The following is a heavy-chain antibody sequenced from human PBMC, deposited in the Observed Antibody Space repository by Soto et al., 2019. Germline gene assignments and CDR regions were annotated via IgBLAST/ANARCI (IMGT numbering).Heavy chain of an antibody. CDR3: ARDLWGYCGTDCYPLDV. V-gene: IGHV4-59*01. Sequence: QVQLQESGPGLVKPSETLSLTCTVSGGSISRYYWSWIRQPPGKGLEWIGYMYNTGSTVYNPSFRSRVTISVDTHNNQFSLKLNSVTAADTAVYYCARDLWGYCGTDCYPLDVWGQGTTVTVSS. J-gene: IGHJ6*02. CDR2: MYNTGST. CDR1: GGSISRYY. D-gene: IGHD2-21*02.